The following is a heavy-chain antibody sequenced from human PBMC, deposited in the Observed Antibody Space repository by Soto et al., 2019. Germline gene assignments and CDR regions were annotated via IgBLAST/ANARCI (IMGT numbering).Heavy chain of an antibody. D-gene: IGHD6-13*01. CDR3: ARVISVGTSYNWFDP. V-gene: IGHV3-33*01. CDR2: IWYDGSNK. J-gene: IGHJ5*02. CDR1: GLTFSSYG. Sequence: FLRLCGEASGLTFSSYGMHWVRQAPGKGLEWVAVIWYDGSNKYYADSVKGRFTISRDNSKNTLYLQMNSLRAEDTAVYYCARVISVGTSYNWFDPWGQATLVNVSS.